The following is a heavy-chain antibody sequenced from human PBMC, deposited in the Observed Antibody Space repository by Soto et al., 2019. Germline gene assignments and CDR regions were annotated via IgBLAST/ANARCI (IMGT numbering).Heavy chain of an antibody. J-gene: IGHJ4*02. CDR3: ARQGPLLGYCESTSCHYDY. CDR2: IWHDGSNK. CDR1: GFTFNNYG. D-gene: IGHD2-2*01. Sequence: GGSLRLSCAASGFTFNNYGMHWVRQAPGKGLEWVALIWHDGSNKGYADSVKGRFTISRDNSKNTLNLQMSSLKASDTAMYYCARQGPLLGYCESTSCHYDYWGQGTLVTVSS. V-gene: IGHV3-33*01.